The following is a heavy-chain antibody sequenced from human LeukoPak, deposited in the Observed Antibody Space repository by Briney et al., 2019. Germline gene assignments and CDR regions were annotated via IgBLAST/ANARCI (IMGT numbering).Heavy chain of an antibody. Sequence: GGSLRLSCAASGFTFDDYAMHWVRQAPGKGLEWVSGISWNSGSIGYADSVKGRFTISRDNAKNSLYLQMNSLRAEDTAVYYCARVGNLYDYYYMDVWGKGTTVTISS. D-gene: IGHD1-14*01. V-gene: IGHV3-9*01. CDR2: ISWNSGSI. CDR1: GFTFDDYA. CDR3: ARVGNLYDYYYMDV. J-gene: IGHJ6*03.